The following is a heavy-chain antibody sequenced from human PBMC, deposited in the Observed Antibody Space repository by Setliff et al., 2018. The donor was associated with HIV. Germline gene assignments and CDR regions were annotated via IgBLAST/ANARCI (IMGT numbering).Heavy chain of an antibody. Sequence: GASVKVSCKASGGTFSSYGISWVRQAPGQGLEWMGAIIPMFGTGFYAQKFQGRVTITTDESRTTSYMELSSLRFEDTAVYYCARGKIAVAGTIPYWGQGTLVTVSS. V-gene: IGHV1-69*05. D-gene: IGHD6-19*01. CDR3: ARGKIAVAGTIPY. CDR2: IIPMFGTG. CDR1: GGTFSSYG. J-gene: IGHJ4*02.